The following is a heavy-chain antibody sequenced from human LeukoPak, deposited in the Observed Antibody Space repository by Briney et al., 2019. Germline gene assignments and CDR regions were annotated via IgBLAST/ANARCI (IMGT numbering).Heavy chain of an antibody. CDR2: IYHSGST. D-gene: IGHD2-15*01. Sequence: SETLSLTCAVYGGSFSGYYWSWTRQPPGKGLEWIGYIYHSGSTYYNPSLKSRVTISVDRSKNQFSLKLSSVTAADTAVYYCARGVLYCSGGSCYSGPLVYWGQGTLVTVSS. J-gene: IGHJ4*02. CDR3: ARGVLYCSGGSCYSGPLVY. CDR1: GGSFSGYY. V-gene: IGHV4-34*01.